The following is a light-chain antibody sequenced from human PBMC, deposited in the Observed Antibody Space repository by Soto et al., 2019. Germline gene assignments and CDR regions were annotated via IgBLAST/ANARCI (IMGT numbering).Light chain of an antibody. CDR2: GAS. J-gene: IGKJ1*01. CDR3: QQYNNWPRT. Sequence: IVLTQSPGTLSASPGERATLSCRASQSVSSNLAWYQQKPGQAPRLLIYGASTRATGIPARFSGSGSGTEFTLTISSLQSEDFAVYYCQQYNNWPRTFGQGTKVDIK. V-gene: IGKV3-15*01. CDR1: QSVSSN.